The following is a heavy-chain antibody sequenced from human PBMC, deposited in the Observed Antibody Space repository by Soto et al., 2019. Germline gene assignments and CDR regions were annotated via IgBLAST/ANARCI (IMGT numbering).Heavy chain of an antibody. V-gene: IGHV4-34*01. CDR1: GGSFSGYY. CDR3: ARAPHWTRVRGVIRANWFDS. D-gene: IGHD3-10*01. J-gene: IGHJ5*01. Sequence: SETLSLTCAVYGGSFSGYYWSWIRQPPGKGLEWIGEINHSGSTNYNPSLKSRVTISVNTSKNQFSLKLSSVTAADTAVYYCARAPHWTRVRGVIRANWFDSWCQGTLVTVSS. CDR2: INHSGST.